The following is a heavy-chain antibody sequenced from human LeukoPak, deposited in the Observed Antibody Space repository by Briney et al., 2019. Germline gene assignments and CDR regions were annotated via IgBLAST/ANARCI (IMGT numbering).Heavy chain of an antibody. Sequence: SGGSLRLSCAASGFTFSSYGVHWVRQAPGKGLEWVAVISYDGSNKYYADSVKGRFTISRDNSKNTLYLQMNSLRAEDTAVYYCAKAGGFGEFQKDYYYYGMDVWGKGTTVTVSS. V-gene: IGHV3-30*18. CDR2: ISYDGSNK. J-gene: IGHJ6*04. CDR3: AKAGGFGEFQKDYYYYGMDV. D-gene: IGHD3-10*01. CDR1: GFTFSSYG.